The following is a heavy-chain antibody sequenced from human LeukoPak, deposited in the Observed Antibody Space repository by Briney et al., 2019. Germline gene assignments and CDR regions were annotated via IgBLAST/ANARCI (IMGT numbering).Heavy chain of an antibody. CDR1: GFTFSSYS. D-gene: IGHD3-10*01. CDR3: ARDYSGSYFDY. Sequence: GGSLRLSCAASGFTFSSYSMNWVRQAPGKGLEWVSYISSSGSTIYYADSVKGRFTISRDNAKNSLYLQMNSLRAEDTAVYYCARDYSGSYFDYWGQGTLVTVSS. V-gene: IGHV3-48*04. J-gene: IGHJ4*02. CDR2: ISSSGSTI.